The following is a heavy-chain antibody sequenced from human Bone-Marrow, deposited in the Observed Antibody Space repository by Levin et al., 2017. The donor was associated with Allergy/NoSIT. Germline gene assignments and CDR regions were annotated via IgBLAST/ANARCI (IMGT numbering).Heavy chain of an antibody. CDR1: GGTFSSYA. Sequence: ASVKVSCKASGGTFSSYAISWVRQAPGQGLEWMGGIIPIFGTANYAQKFQGRVTITADESTSTAYMELSSLRSEDTAVYYCAGCSGGSCYFDYWGQGTLVTVSS. V-gene: IGHV1-69*13. D-gene: IGHD2-15*01. CDR3: AGCSGGSCYFDY. CDR2: IIPIFGTA. J-gene: IGHJ4*02.